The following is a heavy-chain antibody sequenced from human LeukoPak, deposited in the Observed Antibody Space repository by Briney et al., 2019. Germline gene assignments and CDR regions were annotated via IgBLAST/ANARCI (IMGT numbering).Heavy chain of an antibody. CDR1: GFTFSSYS. CDR3: ARERDGYTHDAFDI. Sequence: PGGSLRLSCAASGFTFSSYSMNWVRQAPGKGLEWVSFISTSSSYIHNADSVKGRFTISRDNAKNSLYLQMNSLRAEDTAVYYCARERDGYTHDAFDIWGQGTMVTVSS. V-gene: IGHV3-21*01. D-gene: IGHD5-24*01. CDR2: ISTSSSYI. J-gene: IGHJ3*02.